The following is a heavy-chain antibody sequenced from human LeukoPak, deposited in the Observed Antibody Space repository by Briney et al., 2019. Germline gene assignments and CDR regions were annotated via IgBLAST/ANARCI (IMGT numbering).Heavy chain of an antibody. Sequence: KPSETLSLTCTVSGGSISSYYWSWIRQPPGKGLEWIGYIYYSGSTNYNPSLKSRVTISVDTSKNQFSLKLSSVTAADTAVYYCARVQYDFWSGYFLDFDYWGQGTLVTVSS. CDR1: GGSISSYY. CDR3: ARVQYDFWSGYFLDFDY. V-gene: IGHV4-59*12. CDR2: IYYSGST. D-gene: IGHD3-3*01. J-gene: IGHJ4*02.